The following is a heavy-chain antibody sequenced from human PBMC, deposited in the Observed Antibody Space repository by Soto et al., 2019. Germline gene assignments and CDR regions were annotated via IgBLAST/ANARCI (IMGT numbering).Heavy chain of an antibody. D-gene: IGHD2-15*01. CDR2: TNSDGSTS. CDR1: GFTFSNYW. J-gene: IGHJ6*03. Sequence: EVQLVESGGGLVQPGGSLRLSCAASGFTFSNYWMYWVRQAPGKGLVWVSRTNSDGSTSSYADSVKGRFTISRDNAKTTLYLQMNSLRAEDTAVYYCARGDCVGGSCYSLAGSFYYDMDVWDKGTTVTVFS. CDR3: ARGDCVGGSCYSLAGSFYYDMDV. V-gene: IGHV3-74*01.